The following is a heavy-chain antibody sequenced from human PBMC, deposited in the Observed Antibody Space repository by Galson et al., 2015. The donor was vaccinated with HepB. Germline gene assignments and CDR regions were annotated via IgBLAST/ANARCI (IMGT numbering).Heavy chain of an antibody. V-gene: IGHV3-11*06. CDR2: ISSSSSYT. D-gene: IGHD6-19*01. CDR1: GFTFSDYY. Sequence: SLRLSCAASGFTFSDYYMSWIRQAPGKGLEWVSYISSSSSYTNYADSVKGRFTISRDNAKNSLYLQMNSLRAEDTAVYYCARDLDPSRAVAGTIDYWGQGTLVTVSS. CDR3: ARDLDPSRAVAGTIDY. J-gene: IGHJ4*02.